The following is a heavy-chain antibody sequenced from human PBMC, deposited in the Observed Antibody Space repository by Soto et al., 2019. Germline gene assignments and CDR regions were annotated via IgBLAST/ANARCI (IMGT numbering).Heavy chain of an antibody. J-gene: IGHJ4*02. CDR1: GGSLIGHY. D-gene: IGHD3-16*02. Sequence: SETLSLTCGVSGGSLIGHYWSWIRQTPTKGLEWIGEINHSGSTNYNPSFKSRITTSVDSSKNQLSLSLSSATAADSGVYYCARAVIRVGRYFDLWRQGTLVTVSS. CDR3: ARAVIRVGRYFDL. CDR2: INHSGST. V-gene: IGHV4-34*01.